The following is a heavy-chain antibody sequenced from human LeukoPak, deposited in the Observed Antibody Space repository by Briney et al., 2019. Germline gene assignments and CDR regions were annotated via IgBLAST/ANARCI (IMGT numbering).Heavy chain of an antibody. Sequence: TGGSLRLSCATSGXIFSFYSLNWVRQAPGKGLEWVSSINSSSSYIYYADSVKGRFTISRDNAKNSLYLQMSSLRAEDTAVYYCARGESTYSSSALDYWGQGSLVTVSS. CDR2: INSSSSYI. CDR1: GXIFSFYS. D-gene: IGHD6-13*01. CDR3: ARGESTYSSSALDY. V-gene: IGHV3-21*01. J-gene: IGHJ4*02.